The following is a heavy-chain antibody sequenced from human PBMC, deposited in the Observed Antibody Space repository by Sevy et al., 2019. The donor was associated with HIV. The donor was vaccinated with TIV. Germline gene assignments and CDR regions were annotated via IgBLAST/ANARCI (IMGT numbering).Heavy chain of an antibody. CDR3: AKELVEMGTIREGYYFDY. J-gene: IGHJ4*02. CDR1: GFTFSSDG. D-gene: IGHD2-21*01. Sequence: EGSLRLSCAASGFTFSSDGMHWVLQAPGKELEWVAVIAYDGSNKYYADSVKGRFTISRDNSKNTLYLQMNSLRAEDTAVYYCAKELVEMGTIREGYYFDYWGQGTLVTVSS. CDR2: IAYDGSNK. V-gene: IGHV3-30*18.